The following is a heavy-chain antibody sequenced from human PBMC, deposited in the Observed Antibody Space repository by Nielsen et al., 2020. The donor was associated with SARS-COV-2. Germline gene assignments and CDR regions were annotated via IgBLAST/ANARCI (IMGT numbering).Heavy chain of an antibody. Sequence: GSLRLSCTVSGGSISSGGYYWSWIRQHPGKGLEWIGYIYYSGSTNYNPSLKSRVTISVDTSKNQFSLKLSSVTAADTAVYYCARPKYPLGAARKEYFQHWGQGTLVTVSS. CDR2: IYYSGST. J-gene: IGHJ1*01. D-gene: IGHD6-6*01. V-gene: IGHV4-61*08. CDR1: GGSISSGGYY. CDR3: ARPKYPLGAARKEYFQH.